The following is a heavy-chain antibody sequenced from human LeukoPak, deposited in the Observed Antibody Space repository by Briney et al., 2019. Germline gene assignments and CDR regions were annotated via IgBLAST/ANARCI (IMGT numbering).Heavy chain of an antibody. D-gene: IGHD3-22*01. J-gene: IGHJ4*02. CDR3: VGDRGYYYVGSLENHDY. CDR1: GGTFSSYA. CDR2: IIPILGIA. Sequence: WASVKASCKASGGTFSSYAISWVRQAPGQGLEWMGRIIPILGIANYAQKFQGRVTITADKSTSTAYMELSSLRSEDTAVYYCVGDRGYYYVGSLENHDYWGQGTLVTVSS. V-gene: IGHV1-69*04.